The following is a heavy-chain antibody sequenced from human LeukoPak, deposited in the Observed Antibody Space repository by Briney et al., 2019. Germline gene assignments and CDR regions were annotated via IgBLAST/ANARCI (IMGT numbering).Heavy chain of an antibody. CDR2: LSVGGVTT. CDR3: AKASGSSGHSFGYGMDV. V-gene: IGHV3-23*01. D-gene: IGHD6-19*01. J-gene: IGHJ6*02. CDR1: GFTFNTYA. Sequence: GGSLRLSCAASGFTFNTYAMSWVRQGPEKGLEWVSALSVGGVTTYYADSVKGRFTLSRDNSKNTLYLQMNSLRAEDTAIYYCAKASGSSGHSFGYGMDVWGQGTTVTVSS.